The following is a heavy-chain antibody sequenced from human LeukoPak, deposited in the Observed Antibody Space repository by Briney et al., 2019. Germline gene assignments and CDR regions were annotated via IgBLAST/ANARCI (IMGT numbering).Heavy chain of an antibody. J-gene: IGHJ2*01. D-gene: IGHD3-22*01. Sequence: SGPALVKPTQTLTLTCTFSGFSLSTSGMCVSWIRQPPGKALEWLARIDWDDDKYYSTSLKTRLTISQDTSKNQVVLTMTNMDPVDTATYYCARTDSSGTNWYFDLWGRGTLVTVSS. CDR2: IDWDDDK. V-gene: IGHV2-70*11. CDR1: GFSLSTSGMC. CDR3: ARTDSSGTNWYFDL.